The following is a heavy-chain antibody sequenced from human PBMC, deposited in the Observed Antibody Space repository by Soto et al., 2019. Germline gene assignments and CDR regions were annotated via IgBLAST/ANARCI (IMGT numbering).Heavy chain of an antibody. D-gene: IGHD1-1*01. J-gene: IGHJ3*02. CDR3: AREGTRTTGAFDI. V-gene: IGHV1-8*01. CDR2: MNPNSGNT. Sequence: ASVKVSFKASGYTFTSYDINWVRQATGQGLEWMGWMNPNSGNTGYAQKFQGRVTMTRNTSISTAYMELSSLRSEDTAVYYCAREGTRTTGAFDIWGQGTMVTVSS. CDR1: GYTFTSYD.